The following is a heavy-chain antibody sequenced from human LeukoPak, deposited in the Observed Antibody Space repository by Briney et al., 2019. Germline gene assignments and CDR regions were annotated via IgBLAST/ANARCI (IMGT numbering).Heavy chain of an antibody. D-gene: IGHD3-16*01. CDR3: AKDRFYDFDY. CDR2: IGHDGNNE. V-gene: IGHV3-30*02. CDR1: GFTVSSNY. Sequence: PGGSLRLSCAASGFTVSSNYMSWVRQAPGKGLEWVTFIGHDGNNEQYAESVKGRFAISRDQSRTTVYLQMNSLRTEDTAFYYCAKDRFYDFDYWGQGTLVTVSS. J-gene: IGHJ4*02.